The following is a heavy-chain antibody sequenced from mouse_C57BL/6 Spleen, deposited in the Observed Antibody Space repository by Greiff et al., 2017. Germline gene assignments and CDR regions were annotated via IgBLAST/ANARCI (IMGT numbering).Heavy chain of an antibody. Sequence: VQLQQSGAKLVRPGTSVKVSCKASGYAFTNYLIEWVKQRPGQGLEWIGVINPGSGGTNYNEKFKGKATLTADKSSSTAYMQLSSLTSEDSAVYFCARYDGYYAMDYWGQGTSVTVSS. CDR2: INPGSGGT. CDR1: GYAFTNYL. D-gene: IGHD2-12*01. V-gene: IGHV1-54*01. J-gene: IGHJ4*01. CDR3: ARYDGYYAMDY.